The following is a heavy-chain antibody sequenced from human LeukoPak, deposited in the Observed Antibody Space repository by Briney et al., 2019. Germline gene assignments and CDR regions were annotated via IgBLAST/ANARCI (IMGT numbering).Heavy chain of an antibody. J-gene: IGHJ4*02. CDR2: IYYSGST. D-gene: IGHD1-26*01. Sequence: SETLSLTCTVSGGSISSYYWSWIRQPPGKGLAWIGYIYYSGSTNYNPSLKSRVTISVDTSKNQFSLKLSSVTAADTAVYYCARLGIVGAPASDYWGQGTLVTVSS. CDR3: ARLGIVGAPASDY. CDR1: GGSISSYY. V-gene: IGHV4-59*08.